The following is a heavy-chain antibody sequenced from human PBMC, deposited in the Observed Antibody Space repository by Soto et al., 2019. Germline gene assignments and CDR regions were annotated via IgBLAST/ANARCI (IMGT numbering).Heavy chain of an antibody. V-gene: IGHV3-23*01. Sequence: GGSLRLSCAASGFTFSSYAMSWVRQAPGKGLEWVSAISGSGGSTYYADSVKGRFTIFRDNTKNTLYLQMNSLRAEDTAVYYCAKYPTQQLGPFDYWGQGTLVTVSS. D-gene: IGHD6-13*01. CDR2: ISGSGGST. CDR1: GFTFSSYA. J-gene: IGHJ4*02. CDR3: AKYPTQQLGPFDY.